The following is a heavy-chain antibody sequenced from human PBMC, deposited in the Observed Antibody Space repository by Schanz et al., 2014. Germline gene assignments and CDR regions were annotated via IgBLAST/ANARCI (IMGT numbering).Heavy chain of an antibody. Sequence: QVQLQESGPGLVKPSPTLSLTCTVSGGSVSRGGDYWSWIRQHPGKGLEWIGFISYSGSTYYNPSLKSRVTISVDTSKNQFSLNLSSATAADTAVYYCARDRGHGDLPGDIWGQGTMVTVSS. D-gene: IGHD4-17*01. CDR2: ISYSGST. CDR1: GGSVSRGGDY. V-gene: IGHV4-31*03. CDR3: ARDRGHGDLPGDI. J-gene: IGHJ3*02.